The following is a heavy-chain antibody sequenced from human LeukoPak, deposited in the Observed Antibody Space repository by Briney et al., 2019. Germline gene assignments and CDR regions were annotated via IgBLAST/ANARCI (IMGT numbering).Heavy chain of an antibody. Sequence: GGSLRLSCTASGFSFGDYTMNWVRQAPGKGLEWVGFIRSKAYGGTTEYAASVKGRFTISRDDSKSIAYLQMNSLKTEDTAVYYCTRGAMASLYYMDVWGKGTTVTISS. V-gene: IGHV3-49*04. CDR1: GFSFGDYT. CDR2: IRSKAYGGTT. CDR3: TRGAMASLYYMDV. J-gene: IGHJ6*03. D-gene: IGHD5-24*01.